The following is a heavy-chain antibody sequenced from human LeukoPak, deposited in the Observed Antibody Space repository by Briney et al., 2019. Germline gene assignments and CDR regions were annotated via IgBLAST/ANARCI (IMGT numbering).Heavy chain of an antibody. CDR3: ARISAGRYGMDV. CDR2: VYYTRST. J-gene: IGHJ6*02. D-gene: IGHD6-6*01. V-gene: IGHV4-31*03. Sequence: AQTLSLTCTVSGGSVTSGGYYWSWIRQHPGKGLGWIGYVYYTRSTYYNPSLKSRVTRSPDTTKNHFSLKVSSVTAADTAVYYCARISAGRYGMDVWGQGTTVTVSS. CDR1: GGSVTSGGYY.